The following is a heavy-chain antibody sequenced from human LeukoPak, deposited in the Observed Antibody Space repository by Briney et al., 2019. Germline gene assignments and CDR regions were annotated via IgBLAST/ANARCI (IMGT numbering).Heavy chain of an antibody. J-gene: IGHJ3*01. CDR2: IIPIFGTA. CDR3: ARDMSTRVTPISYAFDV. Sequence: ASVKVSCKASGGTFSSYAISWVRQAPGQGLEWMGGIIPIFGTANYAQKFQGRVTITADESTSAAYMELSSLRSEDTAVYYCARDMSTRVTPISYAFDVWGQGTMVTVSS. D-gene: IGHD4-23*01. V-gene: IGHV1-69*13. CDR1: GGTFSSYA.